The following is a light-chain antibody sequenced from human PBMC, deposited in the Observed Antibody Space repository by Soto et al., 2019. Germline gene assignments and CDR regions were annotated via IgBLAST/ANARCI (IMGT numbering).Light chain of an antibody. CDR2: DDG. Sequence: SSELTQPPSVSVAPGQTARITCGGYNIGSKSVHWYQQKPGQAPVLVVHDDGDRPSGIPERFSGSNSGDTATLTVSRVEAGDEADYYCQVWDSSSGRVVFGGGTKLTVL. J-gene: IGLJ2*01. CDR3: QVWDSSSGRVV. V-gene: IGLV3-21*02. CDR1: NIGSKS.